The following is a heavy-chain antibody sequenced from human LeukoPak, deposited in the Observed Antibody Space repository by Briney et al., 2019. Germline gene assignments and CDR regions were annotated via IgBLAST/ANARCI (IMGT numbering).Heavy chain of an antibody. CDR3: ARPRSPGYNYYGMDV. J-gene: IGHJ6*02. CDR1: GGSISSYY. Sequence: NPSETLSLTCTVSGGSISSYYWSWIRQPPGKGLEWIGYIYYSGTTNYNPSLKSRVSISVDTSKNQFSLKLSSVTAADTAVYYCARPRSPGYNYYGMDVWGQGTTVTVSS. D-gene: IGHD3-10*01. CDR2: IYYSGTT. V-gene: IGHV4-59*08.